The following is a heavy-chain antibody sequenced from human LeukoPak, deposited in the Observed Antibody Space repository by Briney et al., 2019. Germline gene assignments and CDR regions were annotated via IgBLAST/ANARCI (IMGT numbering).Heavy chain of an antibody. J-gene: IGHJ4*02. CDR2: INHSGST. Sequence: PSETLSLTCAVCGGSFSGYYWSWIRQPPGKGLEWIGEINHSGSTNYNPSLKSRVAISVDTSKNQFSLKLTSLTAADSAVYYCAKGGKGFPLGLRFDSWGQGTLVSVSS. D-gene: IGHD2-21*01. CDR3: AKGGKGFPLGLRFDS. CDR1: GGSFSGYY. V-gene: IGHV4-34*01.